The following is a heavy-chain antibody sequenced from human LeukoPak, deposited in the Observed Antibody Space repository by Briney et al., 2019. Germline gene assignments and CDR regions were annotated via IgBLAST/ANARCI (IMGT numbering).Heavy chain of an antibody. D-gene: IGHD2-2*02. CDR3: ARGYCSSTSCYTGLGGFDP. CDR2: INPNSGGT. CDR1: GYTFTGYY. J-gene: IGHJ5*02. V-gene: IGHV1-2*02. Sequence: ASVKVSCKASGYTFTGYYMHWARQAPGQGLEWMGWINPNSGGTNYAQKFQGRVTMTRDTSISTAYMELSRLRSDDTAVYYCARGYCSSTSCYTGLGGFDPWGQGTLVTVSS.